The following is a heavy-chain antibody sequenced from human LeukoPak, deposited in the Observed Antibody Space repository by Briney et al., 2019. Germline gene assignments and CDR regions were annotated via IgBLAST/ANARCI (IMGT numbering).Heavy chain of an antibody. CDR3: ARATTGTRTIDY. CDR1: AYSFSSYW. J-gene: IGHJ4*02. Sequence: GESLKISCXGSAYSFSSYWIAWVRQMTGKGLELMGIIYPDDSDTRYSPSFQGQVTISADKSVSTAYLQWSSLKASDTAMYYCARATTGTRTIDYWGQGTLVTVSS. D-gene: IGHD1-7*01. V-gene: IGHV5-51*01. CDR2: IYPDDSDT.